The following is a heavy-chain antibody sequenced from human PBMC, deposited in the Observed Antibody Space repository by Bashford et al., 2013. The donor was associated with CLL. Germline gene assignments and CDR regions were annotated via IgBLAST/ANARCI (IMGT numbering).Heavy chain of an antibody. J-gene: IGHJ4*02. CDR3: ARWTLAVSGFDY. Sequence: SETLSSPALSLVPPSTVAVTTGAGSASPQGRDWSGIGSIYSTRTTYYNPSLKSRVTISVDTSENQFSLKLTSMTATDTAVYYCARWTLAVSGFDYWGQGTLVTVSS. D-gene: IGHD6-19*01. CDR2: IYSTRTT. V-gene: IGHV4-39*01. CDR1: VPPSTVAVTT.